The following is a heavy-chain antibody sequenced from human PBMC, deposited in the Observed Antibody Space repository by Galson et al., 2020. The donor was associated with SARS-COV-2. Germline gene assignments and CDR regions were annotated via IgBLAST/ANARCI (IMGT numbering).Heavy chain of an antibody. Sequence: SETLSLTCTVSGGSITNYYWSWIRQPPGKGLEWIGYIYYSGSTNYNPSLSSRATISVDRSKTHFSLKLTSVTAADTAVYYCARVAYNAGWAVHYYFDYWGQGTLVTVSS. CDR1: GGSITNYY. V-gene: IGHV4-59*08. CDR3: ARVAYNAGWAVHYYFDY. CDR2: IYYSGST. J-gene: IGHJ4*02. D-gene: IGHD6-19*01.